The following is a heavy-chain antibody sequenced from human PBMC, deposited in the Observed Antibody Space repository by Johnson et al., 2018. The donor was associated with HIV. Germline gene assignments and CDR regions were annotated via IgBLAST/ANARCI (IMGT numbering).Heavy chain of an antibody. J-gene: IGHJ3*02. V-gene: IGHV3-9*01. CDR2: INWDSGSI. CDR1: GFNFGDYA. CDR3: ARDLLGYCTGGSCYSVVEAFDI. D-gene: IGHD2-15*01. Sequence: EVQVVESGGDLVQPGRSLRLSCAGSGFNFGDYAMHWVRQGPGKGLEWVAGINWDSGSIGYVDSVKGRFTISRDNSKNTLYLQMHSLIAEDTAMYYCARDLLGYCTGGSCYSVVEAFDIWGQGTMVTVS.